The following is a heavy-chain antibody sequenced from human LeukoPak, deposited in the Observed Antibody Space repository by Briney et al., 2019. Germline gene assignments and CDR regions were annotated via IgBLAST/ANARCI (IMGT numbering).Heavy chain of an antibody. CDR3: ARVHRKYDSSGSLSSD. CDR2: INPNSGDT. D-gene: IGHD3-22*01. J-gene: IGHJ4*02. CDR1: GYTFTGYY. Sequence: GASVKVSCKASGYTFTGYYMHWVRQAPGQGLEWMGWINPNSGDTNYPQRFQGRVTLTRDTSINTAYMELSGLRSDDTAVYHCARVHRKYDSSGSLSSDWGQGPLVTVSS. V-gene: IGHV1-2*02.